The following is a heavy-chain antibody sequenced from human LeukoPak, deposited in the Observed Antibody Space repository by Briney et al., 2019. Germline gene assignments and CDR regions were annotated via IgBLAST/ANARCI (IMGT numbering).Heavy chain of an antibody. J-gene: IGHJ4*02. CDR2: IRYDGSNK. D-gene: IGHD3-10*01. CDR1: GFTFSSYG. CDR3: AKDSGRLLLLWFGDNFDY. V-gene: IGHV3-30*02. Sequence: PGGSLGLSCAASGFTFSSYGMHWVCQAPGKGLEWVAFIRYDGSNKYYADSVKGRFTISRDKSKNTLYLQMNSLRAEDTAVYFCAKDSGRLLLLWFGDNFDYWGQGTLVTVSS.